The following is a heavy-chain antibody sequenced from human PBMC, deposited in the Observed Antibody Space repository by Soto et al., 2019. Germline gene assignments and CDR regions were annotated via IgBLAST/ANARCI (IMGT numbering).Heavy chain of an antibody. CDR1: GGTFSIYV. Sequence: QVQLVQSGAEAKMPGCSVKVSCKASGGTFSIYVITWVRQAPGQGFEWMGGITPIFGTTTYAQKFQGRVTITADESTSTAYMELSGLRSEDTAVYYCASNIVSTNVWGQGTRVTVSS. CDR3: ASNIVSTNV. J-gene: IGHJ4*02. CDR2: ITPIFGTT. V-gene: IGHV1-69*01. D-gene: IGHD5-12*01.